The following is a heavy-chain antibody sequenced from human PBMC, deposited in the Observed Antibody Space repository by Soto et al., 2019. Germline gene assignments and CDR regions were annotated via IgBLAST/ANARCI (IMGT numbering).Heavy chain of an antibody. CDR1: GGSISSYY. CDR3: ARHTTLRGRLV. CDR2: IYYGGNT. Sequence: QVQLQESGPGLVKPSETLSLTCTVSGGSISSYYLTWIRQPPGKGLEWIGCIYYGGNTNYTPSLKSRVTISVDTSKNLFSLKPSSVTAADTAVYHCARHTTLRGRLVWGQGTMVTVSS. J-gene: IGHJ3*01. D-gene: IGHD1-1*01. V-gene: IGHV4-59*08.